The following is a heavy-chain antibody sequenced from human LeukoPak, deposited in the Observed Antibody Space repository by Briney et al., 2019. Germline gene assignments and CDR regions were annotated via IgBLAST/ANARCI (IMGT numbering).Heavy chain of an antibody. CDR1: GYTFTSCG. CDR2: ISAYNGNT. D-gene: IGHD6-19*01. CDR3: ARERDYIAVAGRLVY. Sequence: ASVKVSCKASGYTFTSCGISWVRQAPGQGLEWMGWISAYNGNTNYAQKLQGRVTMTTDTSTSTAYMELRSLRSDDTAVYYCARERDYIAVAGRLVYWGQGTLVTVSS. V-gene: IGHV1-18*01. J-gene: IGHJ4*02.